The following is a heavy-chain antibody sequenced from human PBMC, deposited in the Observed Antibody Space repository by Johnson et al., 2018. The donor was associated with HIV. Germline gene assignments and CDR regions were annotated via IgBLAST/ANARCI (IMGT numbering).Heavy chain of an antibody. Sequence: QVQLVESGGGVVQPGGSLRLSCAASGFTFNNYGMHWVRQAPGKGLEWVAFIRYAGSNKYYADSVNGRFTISRDNSKNTLYLQMNSLRAEDTAVYYCAKDVGNYWPNAFDVWGQGTMLTVSS. CDR1: GFTFNNYG. CDR2: IRYAGSNK. J-gene: IGHJ3*01. D-gene: IGHD3-22*01. V-gene: IGHV3-30*02. CDR3: AKDVGNYWPNAFDV.